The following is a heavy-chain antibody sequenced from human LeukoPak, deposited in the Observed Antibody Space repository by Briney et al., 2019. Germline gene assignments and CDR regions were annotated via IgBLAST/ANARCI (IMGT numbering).Heavy chain of an antibody. J-gene: IGHJ4*02. D-gene: IGHD6-13*01. V-gene: IGHV1-18*01. CDR3: ARGLSSSHEGIFDY. CDR2: ISAHNGNT. Sequence: GASVKVSCKASGYTFSSYDISWVRQAPGQGLEWMGWISAHNGNTNYAQKLQGRVTMTTDTSTSTAYMELRSLRSDDTAVYYCARGLSSSHEGIFDYWGQGTLVTVSS. CDR1: GYTFSSYD.